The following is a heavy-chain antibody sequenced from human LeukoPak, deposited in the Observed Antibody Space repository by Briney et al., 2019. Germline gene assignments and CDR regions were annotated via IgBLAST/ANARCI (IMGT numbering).Heavy chain of an antibody. CDR3: ARGWKATIPY. D-gene: IGHD5-24*01. V-gene: IGHV4-34*01. CDR2: INHSGST. J-gene: IGHJ4*02. Sequence: PSETLSLTCTVSGGSISSYYWSWIRQPPGKGLEWIGEINHSGSTNYNPSLKSRVTISVDTSKNQYSLKLSSVTAADTAVYYCARGWKATIPYWGQGTLVTVSS. CDR1: GGSISSYY.